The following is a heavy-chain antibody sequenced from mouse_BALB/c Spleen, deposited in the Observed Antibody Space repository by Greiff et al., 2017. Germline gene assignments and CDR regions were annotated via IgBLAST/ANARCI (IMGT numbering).Heavy chain of an antibody. V-gene: IGHV3-6*02. D-gene: IGHD2-14*01. Sequence: DVQLQESGPGLVKPSQSLSLTCSVTGYSITSGYYWNWIRQFPGNKLEWMGYISYDGSNNYNPSLKNRISITRDTSKNQFFLKLNSVTTEDTATYYCARNYRNDWFAYWGQGTLVTVSA. J-gene: IGHJ3*01. CDR1: GYSITSGYY. CDR2: ISYDGSN. CDR3: ARNYRNDWFAY.